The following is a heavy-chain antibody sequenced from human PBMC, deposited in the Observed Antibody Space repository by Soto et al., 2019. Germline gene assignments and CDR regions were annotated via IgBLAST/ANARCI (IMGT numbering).Heavy chain of an antibody. CDR2: ISNSGSTI. J-gene: IGHJ4*02. V-gene: IGHV3-48*03. CDR1: GFTFSSYE. Sequence: PGGSLRLSCAASGFTFSSYEMNWVRQAPGRGLEWVSYISNSGSTIWYPDSVRGRFTISRDNAKNSLDLQMNSLRVEDTAVYYCARGREWGIDYWGQGILVTVSS. D-gene: IGHD3-3*01. CDR3: ARGREWGIDY.